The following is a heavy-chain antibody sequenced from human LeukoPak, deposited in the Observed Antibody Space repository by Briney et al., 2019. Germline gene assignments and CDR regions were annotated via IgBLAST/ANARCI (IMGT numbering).Heavy chain of an antibody. D-gene: IGHD3-22*01. Sequence: GASVKVSCKASGYTCTGYYMHWVRQAPGQGLEWMGWINPNSGGTNYAQKFQGRVTMTRDTSISTAYMELRRLRSDDTAVYYCARDYDSSDYYNYFDYWGQGTLVTVSS. V-gene: IGHV1-2*02. J-gene: IGHJ4*02. CDR3: ARDYDSSDYYNYFDY. CDR2: INPNSGGT. CDR1: GYTCTGYY.